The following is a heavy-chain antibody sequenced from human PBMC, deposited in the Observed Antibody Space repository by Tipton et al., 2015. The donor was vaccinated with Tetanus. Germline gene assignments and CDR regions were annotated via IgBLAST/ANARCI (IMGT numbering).Heavy chain of an antibody. J-gene: IGHJ4*02. CDR2: ISEDGTM. Sequence: SLRLSCAASGFTFRGYEVHWVRQAPGKGLDWVALISEDGTMFYADSVKGRFAISRDNSKNTLYLQMNSLRAEDSAVYYCARRQVEGGAHFDHWGQGTLVTVSS. CDR1: GFTFRGYE. V-gene: IGHV3-30*09. D-gene: IGHD3-16*01. CDR3: ARRQVEGGAHFDH.